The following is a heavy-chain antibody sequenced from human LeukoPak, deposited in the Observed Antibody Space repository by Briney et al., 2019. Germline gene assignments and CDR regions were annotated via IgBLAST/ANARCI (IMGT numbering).Heavy chain of an antibody. Sequence: ASVKVSCKASRYTFTSYGISWVRQAPGQGLEWMGWISADNVNTNNAQKLQGRGTMTTDTSTWTVYMWPKSLRADDTRVYYSAPDPSDYSSGCYHSTIQPLHNWGEGPLVTVSS. CDR2: ISADNVNT. J-gene: IGHJ4*02. CDR3: APDPSDYSSGCYHSTIQPLHN. D-gene: IGHD6-19*01. CDR1: RYTFTSYG. V-gene: IGHV1-18*01.